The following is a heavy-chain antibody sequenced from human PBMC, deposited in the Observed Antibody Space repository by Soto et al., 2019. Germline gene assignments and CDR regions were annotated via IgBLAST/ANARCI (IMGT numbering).Heavy chain of an antibody. Sequence: QVTLKESGPVLVKPTETLTVTCTVSGFSLSNARMGLSCIRQPPGKALEWLAHIFSNDEKSYSTSLKSRLTISKDTSNSQVVLTMTNMDPVDTATYYCVLIREWLTISSPHYYYMDVWGKGTTVTVSS. D-gene: IGHD3-3*01. V-gene: IGHV2-26*01. CDR1: GFSLSNARMG. J-gene: IGHJ6*03. CDR3: VLIREWLTISSPHYYYMDV. CDR2: IFSNDEK.